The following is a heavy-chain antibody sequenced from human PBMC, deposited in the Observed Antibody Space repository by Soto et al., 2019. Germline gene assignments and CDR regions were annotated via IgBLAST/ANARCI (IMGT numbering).Heavy chain of an antibody. J-gene: IGHJ4*02. D-gene: IGHD3-16*02. V-gene: IGHV4-59*01. CDR3: ARAQLTFGGVIVVFDY. CDR2: IYYSGST. CDR1: GGSISSYY. Sequence: SETLSLTCTVSGGSISSYYWSWIRQPPGKGLEWIGYIYYSGSTNYNPSLKSRVTISVDTSKNQFSLKLSSVTAADTAVYYCARAQLTFGGVIVVFDYWGQGTLVTVSS.